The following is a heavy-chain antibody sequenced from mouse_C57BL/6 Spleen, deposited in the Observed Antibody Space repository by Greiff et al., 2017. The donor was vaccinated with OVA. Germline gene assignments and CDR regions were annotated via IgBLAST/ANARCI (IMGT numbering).Heavy chain of an antibody. Sequence: QVQLQQSGAELVKPGASVKISCKASGYAFSSYWMNWVKQRPGKGLEWIGQIYPGDGDTNYNGKFKGKATLTADKSSSTAYMQLSSLTSEDSAVYFCARWSNYPTCDYWGQGTTLTVSS. D-gene: IGHD2-5*01. J-gene: IGHJ2*01. V-gene: IGHV1-80*01. CDR1: GYAFSSYW. CDR2: IYPGDGDT. CDR3: ARWSNYPTCDY.